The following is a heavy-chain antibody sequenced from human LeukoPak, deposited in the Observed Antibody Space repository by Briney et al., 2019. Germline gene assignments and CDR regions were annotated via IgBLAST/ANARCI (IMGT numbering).Heavy chain of an antibody. CDR3: ASSATIAAAILDY. CDR1: GGSISSGGYY. J-gene: IGHJ4*02. CDR2: IYYSGST. V-gene: IGHV4-31*03. D-gene: IGHD6-13*01. Sequence: SETLSLTCTVSGGSISSGGYYWSWIRQHPGKGLEWIGYIYYSGSTYYNPSLKSRVTISVDTSKNQFSLKLSSVTAADTAVYYCASSATIAAAILDYWGQGTLVTVSS.